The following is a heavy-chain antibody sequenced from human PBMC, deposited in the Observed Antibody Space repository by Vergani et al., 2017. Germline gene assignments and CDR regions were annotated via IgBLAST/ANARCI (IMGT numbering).Heavy chain of an antibody. Sequence: QVQLQESGPGLVKPSETLSLTCTVSGGSISSYYWSWIRQPPGKGLEWIGYIYYSGSTNYNPSLKSRVTISVDTSKNQFSLKLSSVTAADTAVYYYSGLGYYGSGSYYIYYGMDVWGKGTTVTVSS. CDR1: GGSISSYY. CDR2: IYYSGST. V-gene: IGHV4-59*08. CDR3: SGLGYYGSGSYYIYYGMDV. D-gene: IGHD3-10*01. J-gene: IGHJ6*04.